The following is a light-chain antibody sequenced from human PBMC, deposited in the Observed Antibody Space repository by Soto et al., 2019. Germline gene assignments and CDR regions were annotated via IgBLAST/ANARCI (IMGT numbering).Light chain of an antibody. J-gene: IGKJ1*01. CDR3: QKYNSAPWT. Sequence: DIPMTQSPSSLSASVGDRVTITCRTSKVISNYLAWYQQKPGKVPKLLIYAASTLQSGVPFRFSGSGSGTDFTLTISILQPEDVATYYCQKYNSAPWTFGQGTKVEIK. CDR2: AAS. CDR1: KVISNY. V-gene: IGKV1-27*01.